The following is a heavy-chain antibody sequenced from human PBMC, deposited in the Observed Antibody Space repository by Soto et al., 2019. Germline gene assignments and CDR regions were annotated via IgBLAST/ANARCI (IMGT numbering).Heavy chain of an antibody. V-gene: IGHV4-59*11. CDR2: IFYSGGT. Sequence: PSENLSLPCTGSGGSPRGHYWGWIRQPPGKAPEWIGQIFYSGGTSYNPSLGGRVTMSVDTSKNQFSLKLSSMTAADTAVYYCARAGGNFDPWGQGTLVTVSS. J-gene: IGHJ5*02. CDR1: GGSPRGHY. CDR3: ARAGGNFDP.